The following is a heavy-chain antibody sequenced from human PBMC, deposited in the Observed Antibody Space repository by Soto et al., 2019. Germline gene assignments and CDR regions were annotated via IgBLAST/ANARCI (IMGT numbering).Heavy chain of an antibody. CDR1: GYTFTSYG. CDR2: ISAYNGNT. J-gene: IGHJ2*01. CDR3: ATLNDNQLREPQITGGDYGWYFDL. V-gene: IGHV1-18*01. Sequence: ASVKVSCKASGYTFTSYGISWVRQAPGQGLEWMGWISAYNGNTNYAQKLQGRVTMTTDTSTSTAYMELGSLRSEDTAVYYCATLNDNQLREPQITGGDYGWYFDLWGRGTLVTVSS. D-gene: IGHD4-17*01.